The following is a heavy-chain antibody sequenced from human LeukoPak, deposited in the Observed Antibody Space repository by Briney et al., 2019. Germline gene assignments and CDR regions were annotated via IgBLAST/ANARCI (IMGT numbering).Heavy chain of an antibody. D-gene: IGHD2-21*02. J-gene: IGHJ3*02. CDR3: ARGSRDLSPVIPVRNAFHI. CDR2: IHTTGTT. Sequence: KPSQTLSLTCTVSGGSINSGSDYWTWIRQPAGKGLEWIGRIHTTGTTTYNPSLESRVTISKDTSNNRFSLKLSSVTAADTAVYYCARGSRDLSPVIPVRNAFHIWGPGTIVTVSS. CDR1: GGSINSGSDY. V-gene: IGHV4-61*02.